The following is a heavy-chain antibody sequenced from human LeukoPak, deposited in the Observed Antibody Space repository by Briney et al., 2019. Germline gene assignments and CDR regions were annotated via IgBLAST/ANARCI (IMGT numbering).Heavy chain of an antibody. D-gene: IGHD1-14*01. Sequence: PGGSLRLSCAASGFIFNSYEMNWVRQAPGKGLEWVSFISYSGNSVYYADSVKGRFTISRDNAKNSLYLQMNSLRPEDTALYYCAKPLEPRALQGFFDYTGQGTLVTVSS. CDR3: AKPLEPRALQGFFDY. V-gene: IGHV3-48*03. CDR2: ISYSGNSV. J-gene: IGHJ4*02. CDR1: GFIFNSYE.